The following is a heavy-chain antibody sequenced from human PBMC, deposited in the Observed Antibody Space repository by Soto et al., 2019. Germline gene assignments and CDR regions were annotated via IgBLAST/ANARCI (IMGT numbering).Heavy chain of an antibody. CDR1: GFTFSSYG. D-gene: IGHD6-6*01. Sequence: PGGSLRLSCAASGFTFSSYGMHWVRQAPGKGLEWVAVIWYDGSNKYYADSVKGRFTISRDNSKNTLYLQMNSLRAEDTAVYYCARERRTARYFDYWGQGTLVTVSS. CDR2: IWYDGSNK. J-gene: IGHJ4*02. CDR3: ARERRTARYFDY. V-gene: IGHV3-33*01.